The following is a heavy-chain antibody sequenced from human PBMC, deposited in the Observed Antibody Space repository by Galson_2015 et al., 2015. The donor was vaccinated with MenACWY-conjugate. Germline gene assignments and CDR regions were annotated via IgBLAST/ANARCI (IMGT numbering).Heavy chain of an antibody. Sequence: SLRLSCAASGFSDSINYMTWVRQAPGKGLEWVSVIYRDSSTYYAESVQGRFTMSRNTSNNTLYLQMNSLRPEDTAVYYCARPAASGPFDSWGQGTLVTVSS. D-gene: IGHD6-13*01. J-gene: IGHJ4*02. CDR3: ARPAASGPFDS. V-gene: IGHV3-53*04. CDR1: GFSDSINY. CDR2: IYRDSST.